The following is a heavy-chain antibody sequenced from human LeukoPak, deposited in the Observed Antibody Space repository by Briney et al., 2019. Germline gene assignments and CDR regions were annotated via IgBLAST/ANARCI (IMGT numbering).Heavy chain of an antibody. CDR2: ISSSSSYI. V-gene: IGHV3-21*01. J-gene: IGHJ6*03. CDR1: GFTFSSYS. CDR3: ARDGGSYPYYYMDV. Sequence: GGSLRLSCAASGFTFSSYSMNWVRQAPGKGLEWVSSISSSSSYIYYADSVKGRFTISRDNAKNSLYLQMNSLRAEDTAVYYCARDGGSYPYYYMDVWGKGTTVTVSS. D-gene: IGHD1-26*01.